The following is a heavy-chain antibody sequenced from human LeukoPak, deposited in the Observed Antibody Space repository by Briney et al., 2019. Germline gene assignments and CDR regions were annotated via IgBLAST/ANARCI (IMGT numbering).Heavy chain of an antibody. D-gene: IGHD6-13*01. Sequence: SETLSLTCTVSGGSISSSSYYWGWIRQPPGKGLEWIGSIYYSGSTYYNPSLKSRVTISVDTSKNQFSLKLSSVTAADTAVYYCASQYSSTTYYYYYYMDVWGKGTTVTVSS. CDR2: IYYSGST. CDR1: GGSISSSSYY. CDR3: ASQYSSTTYYYYYYMDV. V-gene: IGHV4-39*07. J-gene: IGHJ6*03.